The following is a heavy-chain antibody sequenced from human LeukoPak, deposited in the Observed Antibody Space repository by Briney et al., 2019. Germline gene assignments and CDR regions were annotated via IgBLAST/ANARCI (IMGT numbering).Heavy chain of an antibody. D-gene: IGHD3-16*02. CDR2: INHSGST. Sequence: PSETLSLTCAVYGGSFSGYYWSWIRQPPGKGLEWIGEINHSGSTNYNPSLKSRVTISVDTSKNQFSLKLSSVTAADTAVYYCARGTKKYDDVWGSYRYGYFDYWGQGTLVTVSS. CDR3: ARGTKKYDDVWGSYRYGYFDY. V-gene: IGHV4-34*01. CDR1: GGSFSGYY. J-gene: IGHJ4*02.